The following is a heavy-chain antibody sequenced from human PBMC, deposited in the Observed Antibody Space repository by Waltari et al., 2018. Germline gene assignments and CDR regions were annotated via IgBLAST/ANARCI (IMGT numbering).Heavy chain of an antibody. CDR3: ATDSHYDILSIYGMDV. Sequence: QVQLVQSGAEVKKPGASVKVSCKVSGYTLTELSLHWLRQAPGKGLEWMGGFDPEDGETIYAQKFQGRVTMTEDTSTDTAYMELSSLRSEDTAVYYCATDSHYDILSIYGMDVWGQGTTVTVSS. D-gene: IGHD3-9*01. CDR2: FDPEDGET. V-gene: IGHV1-24*01. CDR1: GYTLTELS. J-gene: IGHJ6*02.